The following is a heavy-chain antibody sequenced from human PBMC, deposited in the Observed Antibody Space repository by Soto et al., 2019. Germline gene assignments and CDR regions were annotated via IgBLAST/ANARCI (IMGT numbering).Heavy chain of an antibody. J-gene: IGHJ4*02. V-gene: IGHV3-23*01. CDR1: GFTFSSYA. D-gene: IGHD2-15*01. Sequence: GGSLRLSCAASGFTFSSYAMSWVRQAPGKGLEWVSAISGSGGSTYYADSVKGRFTISRDNSKNTLYLQMNSLRAEDTAVYYCAKDCSGGSCPLDFDYWGQGTLVTVSS. CDR2: ISGSGGST. CDR3: AKDCSGGSCPLDFDY.